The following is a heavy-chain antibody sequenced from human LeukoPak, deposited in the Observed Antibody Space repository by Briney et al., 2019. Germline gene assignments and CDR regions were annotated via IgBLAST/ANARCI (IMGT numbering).Heavy chain of an antibody. Sequence: ASVKVSCKASGYTFTGYYMHWVRQAPGQGLEWRGWINPKIGGTNYAQKSQGRGTMTRDTSISTAYMELSRLRSDDTAVYYCARVSRSSGSFAWGQGTLVTVSS. CDR3: ARVSRSSGSFA. D-gene: IGHD6-19*01. CDR2: INPKIGGT. J-gene: IGHJ5*02. V-gene: IGHV1-2*02. CDR1: GYTFTGYY.